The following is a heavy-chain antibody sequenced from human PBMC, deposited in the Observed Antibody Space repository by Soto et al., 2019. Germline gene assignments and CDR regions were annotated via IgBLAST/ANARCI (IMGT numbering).Heavy chain of an antibody. CDR2: IWYDGSNK. Sequence: GGSLRLSCAASGYRFGDYTMHWVRQAPGKGLEWVAVIWYDGSNKYYADSVKGRFTISRDNSKNTLYLQMNSLRAEDTAVYYCARDVGRTGTLDVWGQGTTVTVSS. CDR1: GYRFGDYT. V-gene: IGHV3-33*08. CDR3: ARDVGRTGTLDV. J-gene: IGHJ6*02. D-gene: IGHD1-1*01.